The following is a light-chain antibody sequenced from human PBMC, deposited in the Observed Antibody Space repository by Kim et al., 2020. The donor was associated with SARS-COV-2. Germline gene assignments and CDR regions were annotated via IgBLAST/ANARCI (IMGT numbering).Light chain of an antibody. V-gene: IGLV2-14*03. CDR3: SSYTSSSTLYV. CDR1: SRDVVGYNY. J-gene: IGLJ1*01. CDR2: DVS. Sequence: QSITITFTGTSRDVVGYNYVSWYQQHPGKAPKLMIYDVSNRPSGVSNRFSGSKSGNTASLTISGLQAEDEADYYCSSYTSSSTLYVFGTGTQLTVL.